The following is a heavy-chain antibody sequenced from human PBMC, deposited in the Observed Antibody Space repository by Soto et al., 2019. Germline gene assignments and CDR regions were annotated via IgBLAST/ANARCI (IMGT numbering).Heavy chain of an antibody. D-gene: IGHD6-19*01. Sequence: GESLKISCKGSGYSFTSYWIGWVRQMPGKGLEWMGIIYPGDSDTRYSPSFQGQVTISADKSISTAYLQWSSLKASDTAMYYCARSKQWLVGGYDYYGMDVWGQGTTVTVSS. V-gene: IGHV5-51*01. CDR1: GYSFTSYW. CDR2: IYPGDSDT. CDR3: ARSKQWLVGGYDYYGMDV. J-gene: IGHJ6*02.